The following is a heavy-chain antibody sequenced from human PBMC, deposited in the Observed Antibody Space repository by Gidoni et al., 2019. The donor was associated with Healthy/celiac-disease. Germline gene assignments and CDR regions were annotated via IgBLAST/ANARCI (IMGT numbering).Heavy chain of an antibody. J-gene: IGHJ6*02. Sequence: QVQLVESGGGVVQPGRSLRLSCAASGFTFRSYGMHWVRQDPGKGLEWVAVISYDGSNKYYADSVKGRFTISRDNSKNTLYLQMNSLRAEDTAVYYCAKGLQQWLVASMDVWGQGTTVTVSS. CDR1: GFTFRSYG. V-gene: IGHV3-30*18. CDR3: AKGLQQWLVASMDV. D-gene: IGHD6-19*01. CDR2: ISYDGSNK.